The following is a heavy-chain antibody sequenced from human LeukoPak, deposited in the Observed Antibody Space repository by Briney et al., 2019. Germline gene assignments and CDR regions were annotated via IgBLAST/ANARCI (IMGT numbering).Heavy chain of an antibody. CDR1: GCTVSTYE. J-gene: IGHJ3*02. CDR3: ARDRYGYSGDAFDI. CDR2: ISFSDSYK. V-gene: IGHV3-48*03. D-gene: IGHD4-17*01. Sequence: GGSLGLSCVSSGCTVSTYEMIWVREAPGKGLEWVSYISFSDSYKYYADSVKGRFTISRDNAKNSLYLQMNGLRAEDTAVYYCARDRYGYSGDAFDIWGQGTMVTVSS.